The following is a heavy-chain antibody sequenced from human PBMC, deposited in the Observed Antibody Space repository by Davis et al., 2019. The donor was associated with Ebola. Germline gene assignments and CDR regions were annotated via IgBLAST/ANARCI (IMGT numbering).Heavy chain of an antibody. CDR3: ARWGSGRPNYYYYGMDV. V-gene: IGHV1-69*04. CDR1: GGTFSSYA. J-gene: IGHJ6*02. CDR2: IIPILGIA. Sequence: SVKVSCKASGGTFSSYAISWVRQAPGQGLEWMGRIIPILGIANYAQKFQGRVTITADKSTSTAYMELSSLRSEDTAVYYCARWGSGRPNYYYYGMDVWGQGTTVTVSS. D-gene: IGHD3-10*01.